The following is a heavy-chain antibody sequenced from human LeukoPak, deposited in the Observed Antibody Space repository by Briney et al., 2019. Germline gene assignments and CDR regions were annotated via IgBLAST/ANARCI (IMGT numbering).Heavy chain of an antibody. CDR3: ARDWGYYGSGSYPDY. J-gene: IGHJ4*02. CDR2: FSGSGGST. CDR1: GFTFSSYG. Sequence: PGGSLRLSCAASGFTFSSYGMSWVRQAPGKGLECISGFSGSGGSTYYADSVKGRFTISRDNSKNTLYLQMNSLRAEDTAVYYCARDWGYYGSGSYPDYWGQGTLVTVSS. V-gene: IGHV3-23*01. D-gene: IGHD3-10*01.